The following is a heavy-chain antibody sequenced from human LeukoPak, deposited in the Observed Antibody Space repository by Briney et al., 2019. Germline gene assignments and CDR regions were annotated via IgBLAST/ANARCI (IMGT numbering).Heavy chain of an antibody. CDR2: INSDGSST. Sequence: GGSLRLSCAASGFTFSSYWMHWVRQAPGKGLVWVSRINSDGSSTSYADSVKGRFTISRDNAKNTLYLQMNSLRAEDTAVYYCVRGVITMVRGVLDYWGQGTLVTVSS. D-gene: IGHD3-10*01. V-gene: IGHV3-74*01. J-gene: IGHJ4*02. CDR1: GFTFSSYW. CDR3: VRGVITMVRGVLDY.